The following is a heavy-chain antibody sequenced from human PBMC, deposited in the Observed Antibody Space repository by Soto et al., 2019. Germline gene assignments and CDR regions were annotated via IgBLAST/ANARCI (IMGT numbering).Heavy chain of an antibody. CDR3: AKRGWRIFDS. CDR2: FNSSGST. V-gene: IGHV4-59*01. CDR1: GGSISSYY. D-gene: IGHD3-3*01. Sequence: QVQLQESGPGLVKPSETLSLTCTVSGGSISSYYWSWVRQPPGKGLEWIAYFNSSGSTNYNPSLKSLLTISVATSKNQFSLKLSTVTAADTAVYYCAKRGWRIFDSWNQGTMVTVSS. J-gene: IGHJ3*02.